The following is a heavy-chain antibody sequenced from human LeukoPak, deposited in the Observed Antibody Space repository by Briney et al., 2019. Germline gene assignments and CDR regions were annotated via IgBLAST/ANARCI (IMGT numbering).Heavy chain of an antibody. CDR3: ATGRQWLVGGDWFDP. CDR1: GYSFTDYH. D-gene: IGHD6-19*01. Sequence: ASVKVSCKASGYSFTDYHMHWVRQAPGQGLEWMGWINPNSGGTDYAQKFRGRITMTRDTSISTTYMELSRLISDDTAMYYCATGRQWLVGGDWFDPWGQGTLVTVSS. V-gene: IGHV1-2*02. CDR2: INPNSGGT. J-gene: IGHJ5*02.